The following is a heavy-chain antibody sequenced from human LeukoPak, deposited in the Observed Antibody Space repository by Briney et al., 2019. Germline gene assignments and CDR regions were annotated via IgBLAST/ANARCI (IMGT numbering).Heavy chain of an antibody. Sequence: PETLSLTCTVSGGSISSYYWSWIRQPPGKGLEWIGYIYYSGSTNYNPSLKSRVTISVDTSKNQFSLKLSSVTAADTAVYYCARWDGYRSGAFDIWGQGTMVTVSS. V-gene: IGHV4-59*12. J-gene: IGHJ3*02. D-gene: IGHD5-24*01. CDR3: ARWDGYRSGAFDI. CDR2: IYYSGST. CDR1: GGSISSYY.